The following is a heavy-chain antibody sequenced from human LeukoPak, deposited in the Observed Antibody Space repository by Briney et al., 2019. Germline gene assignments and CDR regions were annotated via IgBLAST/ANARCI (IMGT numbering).Heavy chain of an antibody. V-gene: IGHV4-34*01. Sequence: SETLSLTCAVYGGSFSGYYWSWIRQPPGKGLEWIGEINHSGSTNYNPPLKSRVTISVDTSKNQFSLKRSSVTAAATAVYYCATSGGYGSGSYLRAYYYYMDVWGKGTTVTVSS. CDR2: INHSGST. CDR3: ATSGGYGSGSYLRAYYYYMDV. D-gene: IGHD3-10*01. J-gene: IGHJ6*03. CDR1: GGSFSGYY.